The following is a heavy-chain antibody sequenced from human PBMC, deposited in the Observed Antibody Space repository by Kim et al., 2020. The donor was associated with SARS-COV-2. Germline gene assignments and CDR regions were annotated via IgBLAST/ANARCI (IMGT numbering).Heavy chain of an antibody. Sequence: GESLKISCKGSGYSFTSYWIGWVRQMPGKGLEWMGIIYPGDSDTRYSPSFQGQVTISADKSISTAYLQWSSLKASDTAMYYCASGFLGYCSGGSCYGFDYWGQGTLVTVSS. CDR2: IYPGDSDT. J-gene: IGHJ4*02. V-gene: IGHV5-51*01. CDR3: ASGFLGYCSGGSCYGFDY. CDR1: GYSFTSYW. D-gene: IGHD2-15*01.